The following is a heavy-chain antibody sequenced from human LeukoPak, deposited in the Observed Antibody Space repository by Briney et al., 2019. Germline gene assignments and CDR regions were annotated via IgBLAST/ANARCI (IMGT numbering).Heavy chain of an antibody. CDR3: ARGNDILTGYNT. V-gene: IGHV4-31*03. CDR2: IYYSGST. CDR1: GGSISSGGYY. Sequence: PSETLSLTCTVSGGSISSGGYYWSWIRQHPGKGLEWIGYIYYSGSTYYNPSPKSRVTISVDTSKNQFSLKLSSVAAADTAVYYCARGNDILTGYNTWGQGTLVTVSS. J-gene: IGHJ4*02. D-gene: IGHD3-9*01.